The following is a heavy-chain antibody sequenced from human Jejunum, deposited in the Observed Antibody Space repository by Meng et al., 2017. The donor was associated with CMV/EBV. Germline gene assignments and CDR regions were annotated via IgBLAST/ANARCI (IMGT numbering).Heavy chain of an antibody. J-gene: IGHJ4*02. CDR3: AKDQAGGYYDFRSGFDY. D-gene: IGHD3-3*01. Sequence: FTSHGMHWVRQAPGKGLEWVAFIAYDGSNKYYADSVKGRFTISRDNSKNTLDLQMNSLRVEDTAVYYCAKDQAGGYYDFRSGFDYWGQGTLVTAPQ. CDR2: IAYDGSNK. CDR1: FTSHG. V-gene: IGHV3-30*02.